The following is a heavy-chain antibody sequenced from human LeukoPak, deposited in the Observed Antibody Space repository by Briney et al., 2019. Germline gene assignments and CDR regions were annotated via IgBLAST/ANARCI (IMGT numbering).Heavy chain of an antibody. D-gene: IGHD2-2*01. V-gene: IGHV1-69*04. CDR2: IIPILGIA. CDR3: AKEDCLACSSTSSLHDH. Sequence: SVKVSCKASGGTFSSYAISWVRQAPGQGLEWMGRIIPILGIANYAQKFQGRVTITADKSTSTAYMELSSLRSEDTAVYYCAKEDCLACSSTSSLHDHWGQGTLVTVSS. J-gene: IGHJ4*02. CDR1: GGTFSSYA.